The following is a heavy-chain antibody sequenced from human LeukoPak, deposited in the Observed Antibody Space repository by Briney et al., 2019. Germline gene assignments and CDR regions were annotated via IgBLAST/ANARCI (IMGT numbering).Heavy chain of an antibody. J-gene: IGHJ4*02. CDR1: GGSISSYY. Sequence: SETLSLTCTVSGGSISSYYWSWIRQPPGKGLEWIGYIYYSGSTNYNPSLRSRVAISLDTSKSQFSLKLKSVTAADTAVYYCARWDGYNSQFDYWGPGTLVSVSS. CDR2: IYYSGST. D-gene: IGHD5-24*01. CDR3: ARWDGYNSQFDY. V-gene: IGHV4-59*01.